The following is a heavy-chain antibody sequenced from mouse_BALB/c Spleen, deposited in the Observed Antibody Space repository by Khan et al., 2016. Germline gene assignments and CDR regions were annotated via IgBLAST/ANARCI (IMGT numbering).Heavy chain of an antibody. CDR3: ASRLLLRRDYFDY. D-gene: IGHD1-1*01. Sequence: EVQLQESGPGLVKPSQSLSLTCTVSGYSITSEYAWNWIRQFPGNKLEWMGSISYSGVTSYNPSLKSRFSITRDTSKNQFFLQLNSVTTEDTATYYCASRLLLRRDYFDYWGQGTTLTVSS. CDR1: GYSITSEYA. CDR2: ISYSGVT. V-gene: IGHV3-2*02. J-gene: IGHJ2*01.